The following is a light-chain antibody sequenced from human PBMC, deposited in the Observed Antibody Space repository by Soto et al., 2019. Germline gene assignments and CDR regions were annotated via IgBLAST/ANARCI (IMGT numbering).Light chain of an antibody. CDR2: EVN. V-gene: IGLV2-18*02. J-gene: IGLJ1*01. CDR3: NSFTTSSTYV. Sequence: QSALTQPASVSGSPGQSITISCTETSSDIGSYNRVSWYQQPPGTAPKLIIYEVNNRPSGVPDRFSGSKSGNTASLTISGLQAEDEADYYCNSFTTSSTYVFGTGTKLTVL. CDR1: SSDIGSYNR.